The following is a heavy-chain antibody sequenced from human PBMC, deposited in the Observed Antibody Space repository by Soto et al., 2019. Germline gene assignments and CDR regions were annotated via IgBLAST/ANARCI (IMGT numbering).Heavy chain of an antibody. V-gene: IGHV4-31*03. D-gene: IGHD2-15*01. Sequence: QVQLQESGPGLVKPSQTLSLTCTVSGGSISSGDYYWSWIRQHPGKGLEWIGYIYYSGSTYCNPSLQSRGTISVDTSNNNFSLKLRTVAAADTVVYYCSRWLSGSRQGFDPWGQGTLVTVSS. CDR2: IYYSGST. J-gene: IGHJ5*02. CDR1: GGSISSGDYY. CDR3: SRWLSGSRQGFDP.